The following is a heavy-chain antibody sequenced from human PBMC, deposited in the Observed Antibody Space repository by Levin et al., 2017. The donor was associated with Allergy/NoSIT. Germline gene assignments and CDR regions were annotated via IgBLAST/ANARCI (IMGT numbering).Heavy chain of an antibody. CDR2: ISSSSSYT. V-gene: IGHV3-11*03. CDR1: GFTFSDYY. CDR3: ATWNWYFDR. Sequence: GESLKISCAASGFTFSDYYMSWIRQAPGKGLEWVSYISSSSSYTNYADSVKGRLTISRDNAKNSLYLQMNSLRAEDTAVYYCATWNWYFDRWGRGTLVTVS. D-gene: IGHD5-12*01. J-gene: IGHJ2*01.